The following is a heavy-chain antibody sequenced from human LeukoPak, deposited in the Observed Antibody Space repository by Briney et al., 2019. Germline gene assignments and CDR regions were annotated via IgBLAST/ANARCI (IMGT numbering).Heavy chain of an antibody. Sequence: GGSLRLSCEGSGFNFNDAWMSWIRQAPGKGLEWVGRVRTTAEGETTDYAAPVRGRFIISRDDSKSMVYLQMNRLETEDTAIYYCTAGLGKTDDDSWGQGTLVTVAS. CDR3: TAGLGKTDDDS. CDR2: VRTTAEGETT. CDR1: GFNFNDAW. J-gene: IGHJ4*02. V-gene: IGHV3-15*01. D-gene: IGHD4-11*01.